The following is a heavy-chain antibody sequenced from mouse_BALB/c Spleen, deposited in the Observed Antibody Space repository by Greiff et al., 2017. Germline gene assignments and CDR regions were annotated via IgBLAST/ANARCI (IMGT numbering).Heavy chain of an antibody. CDR1: GFTFSSHA. D-gene: IGHD2-4*01. CDR3: ARGYDYDGFAY. CDR2: ISSGGST. Sequence: VQLKESGGGLVKPGGSLKLSCAASGFTFSSHAMSWVRQTPEKRLEWVASISSGGSTYYLDSVKGRFTISRDNARNILYLQMSSLRSEDTAMYYCARGYDYDGFAYWGQGTLVTVSA. J-gene: IGHJ3*01. V-gene: IGHV5-6-5*01.